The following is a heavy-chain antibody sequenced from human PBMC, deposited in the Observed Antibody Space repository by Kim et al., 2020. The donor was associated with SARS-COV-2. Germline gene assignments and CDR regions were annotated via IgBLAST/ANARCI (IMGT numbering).Heavy chain of an antibody. J-gene: IGHJ5*02. D-gene: IGHD5-18*01. CDR1: GFTFSSYA. Sequence: GGSLRLSCAASGFTFSSYAMHWVRQAPGKGLEWVAVISYDGSNKYYADSVKGRFTISRDNSKNTLYLQMNSLRAEDTAVYYCATQRGAMAPWGQGTLVTVSS. V-gene: IGHV3-30*04. CDR2: ISYDGSNK. CDR3: ATQRGAMAP.